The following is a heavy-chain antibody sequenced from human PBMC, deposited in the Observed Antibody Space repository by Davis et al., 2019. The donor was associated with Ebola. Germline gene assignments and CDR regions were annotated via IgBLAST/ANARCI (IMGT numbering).Heavy chain of an antibody. CDR2: ISSSSSTI. CDR3: ARNYDSSGRDAFDI. V-gene: IGHV3-48*02. Sequence: PGGSLRLSCAASGFTFSSYSMNWVRQAPGKGLEWVSYISSSSSTIYYADSVKGRFTISRDNAKNSLYLQMNSLRDEDTAVYYCARNYDSSGRDAFDIWGQGTMVTVSS. D-gene: IGHD3-22*01. CDR1: GFTFSSYS. J-gene: IGHJ3*02.